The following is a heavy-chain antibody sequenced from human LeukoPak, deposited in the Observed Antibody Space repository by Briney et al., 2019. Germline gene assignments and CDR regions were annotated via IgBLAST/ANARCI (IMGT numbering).Heavy chain of an antibody. D-gene: IGHD3-22*01. CDR2: IYYSGNT. CDR3: ARVRKDYYDSSVYYGTRVFDL. J-gene: IGHJ2*01. CDR1: GGSISSSSYY. V-gene: IGHV4-39*07. Sequence: SETLSLTCTVSGGSISSSSYYWGWIRQPPGKGLEWIGSIYYSGNTYYNPSLKSRVTISIGTSKNQFSLKLSSVTAADTAVYYCARVRKDYYDSSVYYGTRVFDLWGRGTLVTVSS.